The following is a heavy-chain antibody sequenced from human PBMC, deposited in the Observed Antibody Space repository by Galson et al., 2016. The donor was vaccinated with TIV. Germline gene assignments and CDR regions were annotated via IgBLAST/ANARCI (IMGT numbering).Heavy chain of an antibody. D-gene: IGHD3-9*01. V-gene: IGHV4-59*01. J-gene: IGHJ6*02. CDR3: ARGPLSNYDILTGYLGYYYSGMDV. CDR1: GGSLYTYY. Sequence: SETLSLTCSVSGGSLYTYYWSWIRQPPGKGLEWIGCSYYNGTANYNPSLKSRVTISTDTSNNQFSLKLTSVTPADTAVYYCARGPLSNYDILTGYLGYYYSGMDVWGRGTKVIVSS. CDR2: SYYNGTA.